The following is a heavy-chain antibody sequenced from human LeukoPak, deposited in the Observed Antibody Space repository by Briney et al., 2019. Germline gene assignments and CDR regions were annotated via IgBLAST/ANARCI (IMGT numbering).Heavy chain of an antibody. CDR1: GGSISSYY. D-gene: IGHD2-8*02. Sequence: SETLSLTCTISGGSISSYYWSWIRQPPGKGLEWIGYIYYSGSTNYNPSLKSRVTMSVDTSKNQFSLKLSSVTAADTAVYYCASNTEGYWFDPWGQGNPGHRLL. CDR3: ASNTEGYWFDP. J-gene: IGHJ5*02. CDR2: IYYSGST. V-gene: IGHV4-59*12.